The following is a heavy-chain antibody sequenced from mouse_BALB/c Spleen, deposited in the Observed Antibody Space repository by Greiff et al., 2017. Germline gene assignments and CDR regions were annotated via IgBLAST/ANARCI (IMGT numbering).Heavy chain of an antibody. CDR3: ARGGGYYYYAMDY. CDR1: GFTFSSYG. V-gene: IGHV5-6*01. Sequence: EVQGVESGGDLVKPGGSLKLSCAASGFTFSSYGMSWVRQTPDKRLEWVATISSGGSYTYYPDSVKGRFTISRDNAKNTLYLQMSSLKSEDTAMYYCARGGGYYYYAMDYWGQGTSVTVSS. D-gene: IGHD2-3*01. CDR2: ISSGGSYT. J-gene: IGHJ4*01.